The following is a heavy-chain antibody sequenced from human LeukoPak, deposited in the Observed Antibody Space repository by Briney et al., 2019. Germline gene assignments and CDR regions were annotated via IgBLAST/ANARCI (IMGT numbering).Heavy chain of an antibody. CDR3: ARDETDSGSYYFDY. V-gene: IGHV3-30-3*01. Sequence: PGRSLRLSCAASGFTFSSYAMHWVRQAPGKGLEWVAVISYDGSNKYYADSVKGRFTISRDNSKNTLYLQMNSLRAEDTAVYYCARDETDSGSYYFDYWGQGTLVTVSS. CDR2: ISYDGSNK. D-gene: IGHD1-26*01. CDR1: GFTFSSYA. J-gene: IGHJ4*02.